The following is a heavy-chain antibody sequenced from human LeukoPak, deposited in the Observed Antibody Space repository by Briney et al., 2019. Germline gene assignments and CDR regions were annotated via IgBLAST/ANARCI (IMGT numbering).Heavy chain of an antibody. J-gene: IGHJ4*02. CDR3: ARVGEQHLDYYFDY. CDR1: GYTFTNYG. D-gene: IGHD6-13*01. Sequence: ASVKVSCKASGYTFTNYGISWVRQAPGQGLEWMGWISAYNGDTKSAQKVQGRVTMTTDTSTSTAYMELRSLRPDDTAMYYCARVGEQHLDYYFDYWGQGTLVTVSS. CDR2: ISAYNGDT. V-gene: IGHV1-18*01.